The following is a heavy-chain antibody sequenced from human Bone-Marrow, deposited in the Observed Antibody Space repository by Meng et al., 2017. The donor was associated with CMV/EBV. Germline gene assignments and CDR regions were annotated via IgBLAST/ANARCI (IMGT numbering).Heavy chain of an antibody. Sequence: GGSLRLSCAASGFTFRTSSMNWVRVRQAPGKGLEWISYISSSSDTIYYADSVKGRFTISRDNAKNSLYLQMNSLRAEDTAVYYCARDVWFDPWGQGNLVTVSS. CDR3: ARDVWFDP. CDR2: ISSSSDTI. CDR1: GFTFRTSS. J-gene: IGHJ5*02. V-gene: IGHV3-48*04.